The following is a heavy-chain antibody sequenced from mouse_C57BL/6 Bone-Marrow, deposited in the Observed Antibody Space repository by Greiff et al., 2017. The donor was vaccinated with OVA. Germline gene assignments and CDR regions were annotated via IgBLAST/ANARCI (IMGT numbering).Heavy chain of an antibody. CDR1: GYTFTDYY. J-gene: IGHJ4*01. D-gene: IGHD1-1*01. CDR3: ARSGYYYGSSYAMDY. V-gene: IGHV1-19*01. Sequence: EVQLQQSGPVLVKPGASVKMSCKASGYTFTDYYMNWVKQSHGKSLEWIGVINPYNGGTSYNQKFKGKATLTVDKSSSTAYMELNSLTSEDSAVYYCARSGYYYGSSYAMDYWGQGTSVTVSS. CDR2: INPYNGGT.